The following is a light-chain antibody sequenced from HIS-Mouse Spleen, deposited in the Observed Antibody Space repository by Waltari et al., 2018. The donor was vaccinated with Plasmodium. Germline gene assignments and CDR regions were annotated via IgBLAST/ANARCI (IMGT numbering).Light chain of an antibody. J-gene: IGKJ4*01. CDR3: HQYYSYLLA. CDR2: AAS. Sequence: AIRLTQSPSSFSASTGDRVTLTFRASQGISSYLAWYQQKPGKAPKLLIYAASTLQSGVPSRFSGSGSGTNSTVTICCLQTEDIATYYCHQYYSYLLAFVGGTEVEIK. V-gene: IGKV1-8*01. CDR1: QGISSY.